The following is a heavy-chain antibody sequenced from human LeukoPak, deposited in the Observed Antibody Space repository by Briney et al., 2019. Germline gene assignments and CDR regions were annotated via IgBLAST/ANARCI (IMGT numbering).Heavy chain of an antibody. D-gene: IGHD4-17*01. CDR1: GFTFSNYA. CDR3: VKDHPTHTVTPDYYFNY. Sequence: GGSLRLSCAASGFTFSNYAMSWVRQPPGKGLEWVSAISASAGSTYYADSVKGRFAISRDNSDNMLYLQMNSLRAEDTAVYYCVKDHPTHTVTPDYYFNYWGQGTLVTVSS. V-gene: IGHV3-23*01. CDR2: ISASAGST. J-gene: IGHJ4*02.